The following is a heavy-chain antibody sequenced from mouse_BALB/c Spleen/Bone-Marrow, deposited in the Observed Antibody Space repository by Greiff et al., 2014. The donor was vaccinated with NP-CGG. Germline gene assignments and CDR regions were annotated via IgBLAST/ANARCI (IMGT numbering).Heavy chain of an antibody. J-gene: IGHJ2*01. CDR3: AKHDTTVVLDY. V-gene: IGHV2-6-5*01. CDR2: IWGGGIT. D-gene: IGHD1-1*01. Sequence: QVQLKQSGPGLVAPSQSLSITCTVSGFSLTDYGVSWIRQPPGKGLEWLGVIWGGGITYYNSTPKSRLSISKDNSRSQVFLKMNSLQTDDTAMYYCAKHDTTVVLDYWGQGTTLTVSS. CDR1: GFSLTDYG.